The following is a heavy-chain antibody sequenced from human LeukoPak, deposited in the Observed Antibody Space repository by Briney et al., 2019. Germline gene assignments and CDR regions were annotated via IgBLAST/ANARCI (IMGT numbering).Heavy chain of an antibody. CDR2: IYYSGST. D-gene: IGHD5-24*01. J-gene: IGHJ3*02. CDR1: GGSISSSSYY. CDR3: ARSRRDGYNPDDAFDI. Sequence: PSETLSLTCTVSGGSISSSSYYWGWIRQPPGKGLEWIGSIYYSGSTYYNPSLKSRVTISVDTSKNQFSLKLSSMTAADTAVYYCARSRRDGYNPDDAFDIWGQGTMVTVSS. V-gene: IGHV4-39*01.